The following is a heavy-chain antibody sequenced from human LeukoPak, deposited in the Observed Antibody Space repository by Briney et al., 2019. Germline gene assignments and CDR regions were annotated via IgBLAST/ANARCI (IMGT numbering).Heavy chain of an antibody. CDR2: IRYDGSNK. D-gene: IGHD3-22*01. J-gene: IGHJ5*02. Sequence: QSGGSWRLSCAASGFTFSSYGMHWVRQAPGKGLEWVAFIRYDGSNKYYADSVKGRFTISRDNSKNTLYLQMNSLRAEDTAVYYCASPKGPFGYYYDSSGYYPFDPWGQGTLVTVSS. CDR1: GFTFSSYG. V-gene: IGHV3-30*02. CDR3: ASPKGPFGYYYDSSGYYPFDP.